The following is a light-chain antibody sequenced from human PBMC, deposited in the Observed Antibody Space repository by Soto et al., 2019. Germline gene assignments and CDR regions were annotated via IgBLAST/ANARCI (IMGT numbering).Light chain of an antibody. CDR1: QSVSSN. CDR2: GAS. V-gene: IGKV3-15*01. Sequence: EIVMTQSPATLSVSPGERVTLSCRASQSVSSNLAWYQQKPGQAPRLLMYGASTRATGIPARFSGSGSGTAFTLTISSLQSEDFALYYCQQNNNWPFTFGQGTKLEI. J-gene: IGKJ2*01. CDR3: QQNNNWPFT.